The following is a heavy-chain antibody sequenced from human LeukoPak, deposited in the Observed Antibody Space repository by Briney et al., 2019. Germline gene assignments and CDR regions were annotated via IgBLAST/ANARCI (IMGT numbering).Heavy chain of an antibody. V-gene: IGHV4-39*01. CDR2: IYFSGST. J-gene: IGHJ3*02. CDR1: GDSISSRSYY. D-gene: IGHD5-24*01. CDR3: ARYEMATDFDAFDI. Sequence: SETLSLTCTVSGDSISSRSYYWGWIRQPPGKGLEWIGSIYFSGSTYYNPSLKSRVTISVDRSKNQFFLKLSSVTAADTAIYYCARYEMATDFDAFDIWGQGTLVTVSS.